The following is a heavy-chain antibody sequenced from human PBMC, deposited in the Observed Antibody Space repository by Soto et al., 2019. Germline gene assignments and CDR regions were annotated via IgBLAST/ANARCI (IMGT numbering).Heavy chain of an antibody. CDR2: IIPIFGTA. Sequence: QVQLVQSGAEVKKPGSSVKVSCKASGGTFSSYAISWVRQAPGQGLEWMGGIIPIFGTANYAQKFQGRVTITADESTSTAYKELRGLRSEDTAVYYCARGYCSSTSCYGDAFDIWGQGTMVTVSS. V-gene: IGHV1-69*01. J-gene: IGHJ3*02. CDR1: GGTFSSYA. D-gene: IGHD2-2*01. CDR3: ARGYCSSTSCYGDAFDI.